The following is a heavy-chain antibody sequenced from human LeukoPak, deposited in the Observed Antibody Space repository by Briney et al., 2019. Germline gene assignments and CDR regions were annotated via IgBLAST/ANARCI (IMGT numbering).Heavy chain of an antibody. Sequence: GASVKVSCKASGYTFTGYYMHWVRQAPGQGLEWMGWINPNSGGTNYAQKFQGRVTMTRDTSISTAYMELSRLGSDDTAVYYCARVYREVANWFDPWGQGTLVTVSS. J-gene: IGHJ5*02. V-gene: IGHV1-2*02. D-gene: IGHD3-10*01. CDR2: INPNSGGT. CDR3: ARVYREVANWFDP. CDR1: GYTFTGYY.